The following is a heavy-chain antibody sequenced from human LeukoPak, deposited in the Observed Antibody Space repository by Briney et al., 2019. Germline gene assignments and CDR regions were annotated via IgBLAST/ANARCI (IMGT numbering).Heavy chain of an antibody. V-gene: IGHV3-23*01. CDR3: AKVDRDYAGNSLYYYYDMDV. CDR1: GFTFSSYA. CDR2: ISGSGGST. Sequence: GGSLRLSCAASGFTFSSYAMSWVRQAPGKGLEWVSAISGSGGSTYYADSVKGRFTISRDNSKNTLYLQMNSLRAEDTAVYYCAKVDRDYAGNSLYYYYDMDVWGQGTTVTVSS. D-gene: IGHD4-23*01. J-gene: IGHJ6*02.